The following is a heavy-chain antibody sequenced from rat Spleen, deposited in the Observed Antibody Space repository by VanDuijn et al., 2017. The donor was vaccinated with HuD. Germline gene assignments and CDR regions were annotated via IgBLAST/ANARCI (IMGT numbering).Heavy chain of an antibody. CDR3: ARGGLWFAY. CDR1: GFSLTSYH. J-gene: IGHJ3*01. V-gene: IGHV2-32*01. Sequence: QVQLKESGPGLVKPSETLSLTCTVSGFSLTSYHVSWVRQPPGKGLEWMGLIWGDGSTTYNSALKSRLSISRDTSKSQVFLKMGSLKTEDTATYYCARGGLWFAYWGQGTLVTVSS. CDR2: IWGDGST.